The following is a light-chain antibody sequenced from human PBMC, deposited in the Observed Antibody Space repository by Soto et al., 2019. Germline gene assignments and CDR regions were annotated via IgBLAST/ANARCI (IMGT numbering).Light chain of an antibody. V-gene: IGLV2-14*03. CDR3: SSFASSSPLV. Sequence: QSALTQPASVSGSPGQSITISCTRTSSDVGGYNYVSWYQQHPGKAPKLLICDVTNRPSGVSNRFSGSKSGNTASLTISGLQTEDEADYYCSSFASSSPLVFGGGTKLTVL. CDR2: DVT. CDR1: SSDVGGYNY. J-gene: IGLJ2*01.